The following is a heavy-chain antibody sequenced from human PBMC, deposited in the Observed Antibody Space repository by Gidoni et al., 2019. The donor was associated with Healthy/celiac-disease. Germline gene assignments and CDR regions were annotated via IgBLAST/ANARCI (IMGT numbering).Heavy chain of an antibody. D-gene: IGHD5-18*01. CDR3: AKVPAMVTLIDY. Sequence: EVQLVEPGGGLVQPGGALRRSCAASGFTFSSYSMSWVRQAPGKVLEWVSAISGSGGSTYYADSVKGRFTISRDNSKNTLYLQRNSLRAEDTAVYYCAKVPAMVTLIDYWGQGTLVTVSS. CDR2: ISGSGGST. V-gene: IGHV3-23*04. J-gene: IGHJ4*02. CDR1: GFTFSSYS.